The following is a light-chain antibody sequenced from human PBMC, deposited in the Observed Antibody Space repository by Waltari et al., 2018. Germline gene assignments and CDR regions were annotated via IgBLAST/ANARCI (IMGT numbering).Light chain of an antibody. CDR3: SSYTSSSTYV. Sequence: QSALTQPASVSGSPGQAITISCTGTSSAVGGYTYVPWYQQHPGKAPKLMIYDVSKRPSGVSNRFSGSKSGNTASLTISGLQAEDEADYYCSSYTSSSTYVFGTGTKVTVL. CDR1: SSAVGGYTY. V-gene: IGLV2-14*01. CDR2: DVS. J-gene: IGLJ1*01.